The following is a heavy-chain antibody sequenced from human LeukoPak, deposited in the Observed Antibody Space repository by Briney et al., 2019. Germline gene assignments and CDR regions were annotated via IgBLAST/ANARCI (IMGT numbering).Heavy chain of an antibody. CDR1: GFTLSSFPA. V-gene: IGHV3-30-3*01. CDR3: ARGTYSSGRCDVFDI. D-gene: IGHD6-19*01. J-gene: IGHJ3*02. CDR2: VSPDGNTK. Sequence: PGGSLRLSCIASGFTLSSFPAMHWVRQAPSKGLEWVAAVSPDGNTKLYIDSVQGRFTISREISENSLYLEMNSLTPEDTALYYCARGTYSSGRCDVFDIWGQGTMVTVSS.